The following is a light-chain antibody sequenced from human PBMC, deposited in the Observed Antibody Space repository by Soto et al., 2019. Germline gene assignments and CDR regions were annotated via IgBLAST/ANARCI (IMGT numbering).Light chain of an antibody. CDR2: GAS. CDR3: QQFATSRLT. CDR1: QSVSSSY. J-gene: IGKJ4*01. Sequence: EIVLTQSPGTLSLSPGERATLSCRASQSVSSSYLAWYQQKPGQAPRLLIYGASSRATGIPDRFSGSGSGTDFTLTISRLEPVDFAVYYCQQFATSRLTFGGGTQV. V-gene: IGKV3-20*01.